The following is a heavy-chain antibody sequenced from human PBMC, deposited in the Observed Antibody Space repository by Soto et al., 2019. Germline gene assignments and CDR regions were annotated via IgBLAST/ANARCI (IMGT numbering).Heavy chain of an antibody. J-gene: IGHJ4*02. V-gene: IGHV3-74*01. Sequence: EVQLVASGGGLVQPGGSLRLSCAASGFTFSSYWMHWVPQAPGKGLVWVSRINSDGSSTSYADSVKGRFTISRDNAKNTLYLQMNSLRAEDTAVYYWASAVVATHSRYYFDYWGQGTLVTVSS. D-gene: IGHD5-12*01. CDR3: ASAVVATHSRYYFDY. CDR2: INSDGSST. CDR1: GFTFSSYW.